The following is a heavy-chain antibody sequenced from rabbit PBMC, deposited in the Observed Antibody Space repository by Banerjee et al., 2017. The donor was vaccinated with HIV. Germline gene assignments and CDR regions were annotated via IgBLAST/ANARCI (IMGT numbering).Heavy chain of an antibody. CDR2: IYTSSSST. J-gene: IGHJ4*01. V-gene: IGHV1S45*01. Sequence: QQQLEESGGDLVKPGASLTLTCTASGFSFSSGYWICWVRQAPGKGLEWIGCIYTSSSSTYYASWAKGRFTITKTSSTTVTLQMTSLTAADTATYFCARGGAGYAYATGDLRGPGTLVTVS. D-gene: IGHD6-1*01. CDR1: GFSFSSGYW. CDR3: ARGGAGYAYATGDL.